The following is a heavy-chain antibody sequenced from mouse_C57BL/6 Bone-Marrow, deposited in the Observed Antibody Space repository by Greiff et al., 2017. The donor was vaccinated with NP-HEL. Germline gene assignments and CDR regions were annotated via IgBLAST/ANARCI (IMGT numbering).Heavy chain of an antibody. CDR1: GYSITSGYY. J-gene: IGHJ4*01. V-gene: IGHV3-6*01. CDR2: ISYDGSN. D-gene: IGHD1-1*01. CDR3: ATPYWY. Sequence: DVQLQESGPGLVKPSQSLSLTCSVTGYSITSGYYWNWIRQFPGNKLEWMGYISYDGSNNYNPSLKNRISITRDTSKNQFFLKLNSVTTEDTATYYCATPYWYWGQGTSVTVSS.